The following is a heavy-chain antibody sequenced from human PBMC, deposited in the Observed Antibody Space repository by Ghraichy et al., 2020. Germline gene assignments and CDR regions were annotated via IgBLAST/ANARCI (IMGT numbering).Heavy chain of an antibody. J-gene: IGHJ4*02. CDR3: AKVGTYSSSWSH. D-gene: IGHD6-13*01. CDR2: ISGSGGNT. V-gene: IGHV3-23*01. Sequence: GGSLRLSCAASGFTFSSYAMHWVRQAPGKGLEWVSAISGSGGNTYYADSVKGRFTISRDNSKNTLYLQMNSLRAEDTAVYYCAKVGTYSSSWSHWGQGTLVTVSS. CDR1: GFTFSSYA.